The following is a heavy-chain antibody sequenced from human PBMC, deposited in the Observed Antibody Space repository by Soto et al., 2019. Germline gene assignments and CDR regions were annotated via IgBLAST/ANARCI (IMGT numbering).Heavy chain of an antibody. CDR1: GYTFTSYG. J-gene: IGHJ5*02. Sequence: QVQLVQSGAEVKKPGASVKVSCKASGYTFTSYGISWVRQAPGQGLEWMGWISAYNGNTNYAQKLQGRATMTTDTSKSTAYMELRSLRADDTAVYCCARVKASGWLNWFVPWGQGTLVTVCS. CDR3: ARVKASGWLNWFVP. V-gene: IGHV1-18*01. D-gene: IGHD6-19*01. CDR2: ISAYNGNT.